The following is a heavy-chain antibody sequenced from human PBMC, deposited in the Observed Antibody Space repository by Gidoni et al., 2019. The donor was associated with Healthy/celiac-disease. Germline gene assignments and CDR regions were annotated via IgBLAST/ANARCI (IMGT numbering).Heavy chain of an antibody. Sequence: QVQLQQSGPGLVKPSQTLSLTCALSGDSFSSNSSAWNWIRQSPSRGLEWLGRTYYRSKWYNDYAVSVKSRITINPDTSKNQFSLQLNSVTPEDTAVYYCATGRYGRNYYYYGMDVWGQGTTVTVSS. D-gene: IGHD1-1*01. CDR3: ATGRYGRNYYYYGMDV. CDR1: GDSFSSNSSA. CDR2: TYYRSKWYN. V-gene: IGHV6-1*01. J-gene: IGHJ6*02.